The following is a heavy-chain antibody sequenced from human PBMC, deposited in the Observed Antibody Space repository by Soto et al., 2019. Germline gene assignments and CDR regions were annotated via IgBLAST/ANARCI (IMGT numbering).Heavy chain of an antibody. D-gene: IGHD4-17*01. CDR3: ARGDDHGDYN. CDR1: GDSIRSDY. Sequence: PSETLSLTCTVSGDSIRSDYWSWIRQPPGKGLEWIGYIYYSGSTNYNPSLKSRVTISVDTSKNQFSLKLSSVSAADTAVYYCARGDDHGDYNWGQGILVTVSS. CDR2: IYYSGST. J-gene: IGHJ4*02. V-gene: IGHV4-59*01.